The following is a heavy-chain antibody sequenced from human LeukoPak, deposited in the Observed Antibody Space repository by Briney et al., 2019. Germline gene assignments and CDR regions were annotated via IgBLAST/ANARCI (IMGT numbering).Heavy chain of an antibody. D-gene: IGHD5-12*01. J-gene: IGHJ6*03. Sequence: ASVKVSCKASGYTFTSYGISWVRQAPGQGLEWMGWISAYNGNTNYAQKLQGRVTMTTDTSTSTAYMELSRLRSDDTAVYYCARLSYEAYYYYMDVWGKGTTVTVSS. CDR1: GYTFTSYG. CDR2: ISAYNGNT. V-gene: IGHV1-18*01. CDR3: ARLSYEAYYYYMDV.